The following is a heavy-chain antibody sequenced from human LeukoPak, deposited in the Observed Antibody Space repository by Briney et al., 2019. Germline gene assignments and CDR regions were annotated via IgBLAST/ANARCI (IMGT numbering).Heavy chain of an antibody. CDR2: ITPIFGIA. CDR1: GGTFSSYA. V-gene: IGHV1-69*04. D-gene: IGHD2-15*01. Sequence: GASVKVSCKASGGTFSSYAISWVRQAPGQGLEWMGRITPIFGIANYAQKFQGRVTITADKSTSTAYMELSSLRSEDTAVYYCAREHIVVVVAATNDAFDIWGQGTMVTVSS. CDR3: AREHIVVVVAATNDAFDI. J-gene: IGHJ3*02.